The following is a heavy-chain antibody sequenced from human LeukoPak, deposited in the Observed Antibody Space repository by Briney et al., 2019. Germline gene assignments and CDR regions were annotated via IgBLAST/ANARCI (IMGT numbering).Heavy chain of an antibody. D-gene: IGHD2-2*02. CDR3: ATYCSSTSCYKKGAFDI. CDR1: GYTFTGYY. Sequence: ASVKVSCKASGYTFTGYYMHWVRQAPGQGLEWMGWINPNSGGTNYAQKFQGRVTMTRDTSISTAYMELSRLRSDDTAVYYCATYCSSTSCYKKGAFDIWGQGTMVTVSS. CDR2: INPNSGGT. V-gene: IGHV1-2*02. J-gene: IGHJ3*02.